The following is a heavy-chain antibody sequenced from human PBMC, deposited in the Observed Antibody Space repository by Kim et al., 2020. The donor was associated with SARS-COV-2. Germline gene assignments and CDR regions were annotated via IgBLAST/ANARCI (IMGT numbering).Heavy chain of an antibody. V-gene: IGHV3-23*01. J-gene: IGHJ4*02. CDR2: ITGDGATT. Sequence: GGSLRLSCLTSGFTFTNYAVTWVRRTPGKELEWVATITGDGATTYYADSVKGRFSISRDNSKNTVYPQMSSLRPEDTALYYCATGNTAATWVSFDFWGQGTLVTVSS. CDR3: ATGNTAATWVSFDF. D-gene: IGHD1-26*01. CDR1: GFTFTNYA.